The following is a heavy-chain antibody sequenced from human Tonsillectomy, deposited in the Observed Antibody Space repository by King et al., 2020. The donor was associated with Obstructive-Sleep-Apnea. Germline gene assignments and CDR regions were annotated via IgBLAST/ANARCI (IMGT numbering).Heavy chain of an antibody. CDR1: GFTFSSYA. D-gene: IGHD6-13*01. CDR3: ARGGWQQLIHRFDP. V-gene: IGHV3-30*04. J-gene: IGHJ5*02. CDR2: ISYDGSNK. Sequence: VRLVESGGGVVQPGRSLRLSCAASGFTFSSYAMHWVRQAPGKGLEWVAVISYDGSNKYYADSVKGRFTISRDNSKNTLYLQMNSLRAEDTAVYYCARGGWQQLIHRFDPWGQGTLVTVSS.